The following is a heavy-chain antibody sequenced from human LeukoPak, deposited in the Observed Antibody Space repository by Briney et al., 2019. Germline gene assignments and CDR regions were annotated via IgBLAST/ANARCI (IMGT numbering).Heavy chain of an antibody. V-gene: IGHV4-34*01. CDR3: ARRPSGWYFDY. CDR2: IYYSGST. J-gene: IGHJ4*02. D-gene: IGHD6-19*01. Sequence: PSETLSLTCAVYGGSFSGYYWSWIRQPPGKGLEWIGSIYYSGSTYYNPSLKSRVTISVDTSKNQFSLKLSSVTAADTAVYYCARRPSGWYFDYWGQGTLVTVSS. CDR1: GGSFSGYY.